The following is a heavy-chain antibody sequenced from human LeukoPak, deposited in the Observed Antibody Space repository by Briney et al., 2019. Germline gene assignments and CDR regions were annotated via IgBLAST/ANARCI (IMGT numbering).Heavy chain of an antibody. J-gene: IGHJ4*02. CDR1: GFTFRSYD. CDR2: ISAAGDT. V-gene: IGHV3-13*01. D-gene: IGHD2-21*02. Sequence: GGSLRLSCAASGFTFRSYDMHWVRQATGKGLEWVSAISAAGDTYYLDSVKGRFTISRENAKNSLYLQMNSLRAGDTAVYYCVALGDRIYWGQGTLVTVSS. CDR3: VALGDRIY.